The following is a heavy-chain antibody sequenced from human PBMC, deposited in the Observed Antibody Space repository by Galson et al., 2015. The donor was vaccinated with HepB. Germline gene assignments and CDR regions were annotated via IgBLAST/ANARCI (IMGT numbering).Heavy chain of an antibody. V-gene: IGHV1-2*06. CDR1: GYTFTDHY. J-gene: IGHJ5*02. CDR2: ISPKSGAT. D-gene: IGHD6-25*01. CDR3: ARGSSDWFRFDP. Sequence: SVKASCKASGYTFTDHYIHWVRQAPGQELQWMGRISPKSGATNYPQKFRGRVTMTSDTSISTAYMELNRLNSDDTAVYYCARGSSDWFRFDPWGQGTLVTVSS.